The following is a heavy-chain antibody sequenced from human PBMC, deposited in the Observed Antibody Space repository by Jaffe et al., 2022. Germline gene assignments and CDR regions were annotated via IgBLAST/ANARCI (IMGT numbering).Heavy chain of an antibody. CDR2: ISGSGGST. Sequence: EVQLLESGGGLVQPGGSLRLSCAASGFTFSSYAMSWVRQAPGKGLEWVSAISGSGGSTYYADSVKGRFTISRDNSKNTLYLQMNSLRAEDTAVYYCAKRTTGIAAAGDYYYYYMDVWGKGTTVTVSS. V-gene: IGHV3-23*01. CDR3: AKRTTGIAAAGDYYYYYMDV. J-gene: IGHJ6*03. D-gene: IGHD6-13*01. CDR1: GFTFSSYA.